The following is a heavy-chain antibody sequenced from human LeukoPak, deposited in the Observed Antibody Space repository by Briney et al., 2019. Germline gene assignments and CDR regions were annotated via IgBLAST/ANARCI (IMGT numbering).Heavy chain of an antibody. J-gene: IGHJ4*02. CDR2: TYYRSKWYN. CDR1: GDSVSINSAA. V-gene: IGHV6-1*01. CDR3: ARDLIYDSSGYYYFDY. Sequence: SQTLSLTCAISGDSVSINSAAWNWVRQSPSRGLEWLGRTYYRSKWYNDYAVSVKSRITINPDTSKNQFSLQLNSVTPEDTALYYCARDLIYDSSGYYYFDYWGQGTLVTVSS. D-gene: IGHD3-22*01.